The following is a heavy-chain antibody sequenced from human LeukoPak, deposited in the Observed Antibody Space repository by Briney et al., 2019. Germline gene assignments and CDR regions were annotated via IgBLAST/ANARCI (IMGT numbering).Heavy chain of an antibody. CDR1: GFTFSSYS. J-gene: IGHJ6*03. CDR2: ISSSSSSYI. CDR3: ARGYDFWSGYYWPRAHYYYYYMDV. D-gene: IGHD3-3*01. Sequence: GGSLRLSCAASGFTFSSYSMNWVRQAPGKGLEWVSSISSSSSSYIYYADSVKGRFTISRDNAKNSLYLQMNSLRAEDTAVYYCARGYDFWSGYYWPRAHYYYYYMDVWGKGTTVTVSS. V-gene: IGHV3-21*01.